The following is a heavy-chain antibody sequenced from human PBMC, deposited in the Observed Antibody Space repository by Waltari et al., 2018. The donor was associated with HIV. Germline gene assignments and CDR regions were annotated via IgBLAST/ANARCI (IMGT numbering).Heavy chain of an antibody. J-gene: IGHJ3*01. CDR1: GFTFGDYA. CDR3: VRDLAWRAFDV. D-gene: IGHD3-3*01. V-gene: IGHV3-49*04. Sequence: QLVESGGALIQPGQSLRLSCTASGFTFGDYAMNWVRQDPGKGLGWVGFIRSKTSGETREYAASVKGRFSISRDDSKGMVYLQMNSLRADDTALYYCVRDLAWRAFDVWGQGTMVTVSS. CDR2: IRSKTSGETR.